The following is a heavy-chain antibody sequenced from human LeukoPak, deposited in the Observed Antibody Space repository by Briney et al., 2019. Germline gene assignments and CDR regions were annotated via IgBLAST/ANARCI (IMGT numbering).Heavy chain of an antibody. CDR1: GFTVSSNY. D-gene: IGHD3-16*02. Sequence: GGSLRLSCAASGFTVSSNYMSWVRQAPGKGLEWVANIKQDGSEKYYVDSVKGRFTISRDNAKNSLYLQMNSLRAEDTAVYYCARDSKAFTFGGVIVTSWGQGTLVTVSS. CDR3: ARDSKAFTFGGVIVTS. CDR2: IKQDGSEK. J-gene: IGHJ4*02. V-gene: IGHV3-7*01.